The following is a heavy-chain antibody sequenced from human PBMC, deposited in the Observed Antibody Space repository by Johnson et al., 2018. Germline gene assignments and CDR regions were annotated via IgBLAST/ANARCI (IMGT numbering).Heavy chain of an antibody. J-gene: IGHJ3*02. CDR3: SKRMRPTTVRWEAFAI. V-gene: IGHV3-23*04. D-gene: IGHD4-17*01. CDR2: IGSGSNT. CDR1: GFTFSNYA. Sequence: EVQLVESGGGLVQPGGSLRLSCAASGFTFSNYAMTWVRQAPGEGLDWVSTIGSGSNTFYADSVKGRFTISRDNSKNTLYLPMNSLGADGTAVYYFSKRMRPTTVRWEAFAIWGQGTMVTVSS.